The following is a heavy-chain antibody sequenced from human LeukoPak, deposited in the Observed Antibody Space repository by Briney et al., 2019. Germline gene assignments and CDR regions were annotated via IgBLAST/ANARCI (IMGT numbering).Heavy chain of an antibody. CDR2: IGTAGDT. D-gene: IGHD3-22*01. J-gene: IGHJ4*02. CDR1: GFTFSSYD. Sequence: GGSLRLSCAASGFTFSSYDMHWVRQATGKGLEWVSAIGTAGDTYYPGFVKGRFTISRENAKNSLYLQMNSLRAGDTAVYYCARGRAGYYDSSGYYEYFDYWGQGTLVTVSS. CDR3: ARGRAGYYDSSGYYEYFDY. V-gene: IGHV3-13*01.